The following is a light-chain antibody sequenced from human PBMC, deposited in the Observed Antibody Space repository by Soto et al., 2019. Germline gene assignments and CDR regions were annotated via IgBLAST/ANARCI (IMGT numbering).Light chain of an antibody. CDR2: GAS. V-gene: IGKV3-15*01. Sequence: EIVMTQSPATLSVSPGERATLSCRASQSVASNLAWYQQKPGQAPRLLIYGASTRATGFPARFSGSGSGTEFTLTISSLQSEDFAVYYGQQYGSSPWTFGQGTKVEIK. CDR3: QQYGSSPWT. J-gene: IGKJ1*01. CDR1: QSVASN.